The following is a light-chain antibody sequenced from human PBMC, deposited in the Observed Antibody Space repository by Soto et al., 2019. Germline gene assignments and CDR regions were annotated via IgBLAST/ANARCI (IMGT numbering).Light chain of an antibody. J-gene: IGKJ5*01. V-gene: IGKV1-39*01. Sequence: DIQMTQSPSSLSASVGDRVTITCRASQSISTYLNWFQQRPGKSPKVLIYDASSLQSGVTSRFSGSGSGTDFTLTISSLQPEDFAPYYCQQSYSTPITFGQRTRLEIK. CDR3: QQSYSTPIT. CDR2: DAS. CDR1: QSISTY.